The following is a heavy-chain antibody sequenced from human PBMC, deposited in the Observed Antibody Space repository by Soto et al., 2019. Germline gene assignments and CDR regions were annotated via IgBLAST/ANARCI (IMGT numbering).Heavy chain of an antibody. CDR1: GYSFTSYW. D-gene: IGHD2-8*01. V-gene: IGHV5-51*01. CDR2: IYPGDSDT. CDR3: ARHREGKLYQPDAFDI. Sequence: GESLKISCKGSGYSFTSYWIGWVRQMPGKGLEWMGIIYPGDSDTRYSPSFQGQVTISADKSISTAYLQWSSLKASDTAMYYCARHREGKLYQPDAFDIWGQGTMVTVSS. J-gene: IGHJ3*02.